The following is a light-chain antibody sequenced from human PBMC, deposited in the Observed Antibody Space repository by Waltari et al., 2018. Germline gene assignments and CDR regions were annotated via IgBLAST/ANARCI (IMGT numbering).Light chain of an antibody. V-gene: IGLV2-8*01. CDR3: SSYAHNNHFV. CDR2: EVT. Sequence: QSVLTQPPPATGSPGQSVTISRTGTNSDVGAYNYVSWYQQHPGKVPKLLIYEVTKRPSGVPDRFSGSKSGNTASLTVSGLQADDEADYYCSSYAHNNHFVFGTGTKVTVL. CDR1: NSDVGAYNY. J-gene: IGLJ1*01.